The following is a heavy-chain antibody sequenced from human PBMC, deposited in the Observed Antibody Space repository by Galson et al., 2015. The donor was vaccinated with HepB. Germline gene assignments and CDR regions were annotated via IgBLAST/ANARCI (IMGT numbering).Heavy chain of an antibody. J-gene: IGHJ6*03. CDR1: GFTFSSYT. Sequence: SLRLSCAASGFTFSSYTMNWVRQAPGKGLEWVSSISGSSGDIYYADSVKGRFTNSRDNAKNSLYLQMNSLRAEDTAVYYCARSGDIVVVPAASYYYSMDVWGKGTTVTVSS. V-gene: IGHV3-21*01. D-gene: IGHD2-2*01. CDR2: ISGSSGDI. CDR3: ARSGDIVVVPAASYYYSMDV.